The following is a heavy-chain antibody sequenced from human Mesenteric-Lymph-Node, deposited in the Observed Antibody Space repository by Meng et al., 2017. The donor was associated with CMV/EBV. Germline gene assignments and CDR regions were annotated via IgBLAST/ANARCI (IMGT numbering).Heavy chain of an antibody. D-gene: IGHD1-26*01. Sequence: GGSLRLSCAASGFTFSSYAMHWVRQAPGKGLEWVAVISYDGSNKYYADSVKGRFTISRDNSKNTLYLQMNSLRAEDTAVYYCARDRGGSYYLFDYWGQGTLVTVSS. CDR3: ARDRGGSYYLFDY. CDR2: ISYDGSNK. J-gene: IGHJ4*02. V-gene: IGHV3-30*04. CDR1: GFTFSSYA.